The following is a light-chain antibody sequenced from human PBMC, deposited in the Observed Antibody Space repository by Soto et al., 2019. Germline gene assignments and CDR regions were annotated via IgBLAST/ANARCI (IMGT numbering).Light chain of an antibody. CDR3: QQSYSTPRT. Sequence: DIQMTQSPSSLSASVGDRVTITCRASQSISSYLNWSQQKPGKAPKLLIYAASSLQSGVPSRFSGSGSGPDFTLTIISLQPEDFATYYCQQSYSTPRTFGQGTKVEIK. J-gene: IGKJ1*01. V-gene: IGKV1-39*01. CDR2: AAS. CDR1: QSISSY.